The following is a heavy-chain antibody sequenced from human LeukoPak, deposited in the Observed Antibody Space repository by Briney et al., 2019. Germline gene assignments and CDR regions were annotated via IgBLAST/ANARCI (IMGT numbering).Heavy chain of an antibody. V-gene: IGHV4-61*02. Sequence: SETLSLTCTVSGGSISSGSYYWSWIRQPAGKGLEWIGRIYTRGSPNYNPSLKSRVTISVDTSKNQFSLKLSSVTAADTAVYYCARVSSIVVVPAAIDLWGRGTLVTVSS. J-gene: IGHJ2*01. CDR2: IYTRGSP. CDR3: ARVSSIVVVPAAIDL. CDR1: GGSISSGSYY. D-gene: IGHD2-2*01.